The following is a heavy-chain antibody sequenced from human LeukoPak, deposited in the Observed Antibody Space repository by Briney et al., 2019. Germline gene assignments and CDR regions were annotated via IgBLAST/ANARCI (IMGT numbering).Heavy chain of an antibody. V-gene: IGHV4-61*01. J-gene: IGHJ4*02. D-gene: IGHD6-13*01. Sequence: SETLSLTCTVSGGSISSSSYYWSWIRQPPGKGLEWIGYIYYSGTTNYNPSLKSRVTISVDTSKNQFSLKLSSVTAADTAVYYCARGVYIAAAQYAYWGQGTLVTVSS. CDR3: ARGVYIAAAQYAY. CDR2: IYYSGTT. CDR1: GGSISSSSYY.